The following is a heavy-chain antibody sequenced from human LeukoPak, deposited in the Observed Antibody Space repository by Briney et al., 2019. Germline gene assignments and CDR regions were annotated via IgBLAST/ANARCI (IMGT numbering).Heavy chain of an antibody. D-gene: IGHD2-2*01. CDR1: GFTFSNAW. J-gene: IGHJ6*03. V-gene: IGHV3-15*01. Sequence: GGSLRLSCAASGFTFSNAWMSWVRQAPGKGLEWVGRIKSKTDGGTTDYAAPVKGRFTISRDDSKNTLYLQMNSLKTEDTAAYYCTTEGGEDCSSTSCYYYYYYMDVWGKGTTVTVSS. CDR3: TTEGGEDCSSTSCYYYYYYMDV. CDR2: IKSKTDGGTT.